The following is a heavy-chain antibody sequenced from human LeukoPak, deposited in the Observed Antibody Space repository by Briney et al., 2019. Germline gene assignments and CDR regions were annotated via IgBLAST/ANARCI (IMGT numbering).Heavy chain of an antibody. Sequence: GESLKISCTASGYSFTNYWIAWVRQMPGKGLEWMGIIYPGDSETRYSPSFQGQVTISADKSISTAYLQWSSLKASDTAMYYCARHSGGDSRDPFDYWGQGTLVTVSS. D-gene: IGHD2-21*01. CDR3: ARHSGGDSRDPFDY. CDR1: GYSFTNYW. J-gene: IGHJ4*02. CDR2: IYPGDSET. V-gene: IGHV5-51*01.